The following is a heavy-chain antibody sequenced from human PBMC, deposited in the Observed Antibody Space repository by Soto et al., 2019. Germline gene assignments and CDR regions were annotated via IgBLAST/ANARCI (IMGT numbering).Heavy chain of an antibody. CDR1: GGTFSSYA. Sequence: QVQLVQSGAEVKKPGSSVKVSCKASGGTFSSYAISWVRQAPGQGLEWMGGIIPIFGTANYAQKFQGRVTITADESTSTAYMGLSSLRSEDTAVYYCASRPTRAVAAPGLDYWGQGTLVTVSS. V-gene: IGHV1-69*01. J-gene: IGHJ4*02. CDR2: IIPIFGTA. D-gene: IGHD6-19*01. CDR3: ASRPTRAVAAPGLDY.